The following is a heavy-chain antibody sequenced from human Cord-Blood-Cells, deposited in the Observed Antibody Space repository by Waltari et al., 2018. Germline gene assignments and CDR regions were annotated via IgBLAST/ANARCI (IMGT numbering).Heavy chain of an antibody. V-gene: IGHV4-38-2*01. CDR3: ARLKNSGSISWFDP. D-gene: IGHD1-26*01. CDR1: GYSISSGYS. J-gene: IGHJ5*02. CDR2: IYHSGST. Sequence: QVQLQESGPGLVKPSETLSLTCAVSGYSISSGYSWGWIRQPPGKGLEWIGSIYHSGSTYYNPSLKSRVTISVDTSKNQFSLKLSSVTAADTAVYYCARLKNSGSISWFDPWGQGTLVTVSS.